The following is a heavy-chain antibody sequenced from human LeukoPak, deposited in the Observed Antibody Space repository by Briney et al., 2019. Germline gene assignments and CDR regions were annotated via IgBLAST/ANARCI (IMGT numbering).Heavy chain of an antibody. CDR2: ISAYSGDK. D-gene: IGHD3-3*02. Sequence: PEASVKVSCKASAYNFISYGISWVRLVPGQGLEWMGWISAYSGDKNYAQRFQGRVTMTEDTSTDTAYMELSSLRSEDTAVYYCATSGHFWSGYFDYWGQGTLVTVSS. V-gene: IGHV1-18*01. CDR3: ATSGHFWSGYFDY. CDR1: AYNFISYG. J-gene: IGHJ4*02.